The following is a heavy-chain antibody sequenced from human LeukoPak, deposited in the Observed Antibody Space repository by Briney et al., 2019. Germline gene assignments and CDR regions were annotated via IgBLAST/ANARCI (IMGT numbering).Heavy chain of an antibody. V-gene: IGHV4-39*01. CDR1: GGTISSSSNY. J-gene: IGHJ2*01. CDR2: IYYSGST. CDR3: ARPAAAGTIWYFDL. D-gene: IGHD6-13*01. Sequence: PSETLSLTCTASGGTISSSSNYWGWMRQPPGQGLEWLGSIYYSGSTYYNPSLKSRVTISVDTSKNQFSLKLSSVTAADTPVYYCARPAAAGTIWYFDLWGRGTLVTVPS.